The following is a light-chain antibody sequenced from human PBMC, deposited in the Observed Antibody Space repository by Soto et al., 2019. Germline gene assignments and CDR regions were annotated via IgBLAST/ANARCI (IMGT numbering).Light chain of an antibody. CDR2: AAS. CDR3: QQSYSTPLT. CDR1: QSIRSY. V-gene: IGKV1-39*01. J-gene: IGKJ4*01. Sequence: DILMTQSPASLSASLGDRVTITCRASQSIRSYLDWYQQKPGKAPKLLIYAASSLQSGIPSRFSGSGSGTDFTLTISSLQPEDFATYYCQQSYSTPLTFGGGTQVDIK.